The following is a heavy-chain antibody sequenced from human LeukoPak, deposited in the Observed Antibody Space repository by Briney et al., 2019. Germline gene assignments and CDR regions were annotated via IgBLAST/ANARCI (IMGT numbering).Heavy chain of an antibody. CDR1: GYTFTSYY. CDR2: INPSGGST. V-gene: IGHV1-46*01. Sequence: ASVKVSCKASGYTFTSYYMHWVRQAPGQGHEWMGIINPSGGSTSYAQKFQGRVTMTRDTSTSTVYMELSSLRSEDTAVYYCARHRIWFGELLQGALDYWGQGTLVTVSS. CDR3: ARHRIWFGELLQGALDY. D-gene: IGHD3-10*01. J-gene: IGHJ4*02.